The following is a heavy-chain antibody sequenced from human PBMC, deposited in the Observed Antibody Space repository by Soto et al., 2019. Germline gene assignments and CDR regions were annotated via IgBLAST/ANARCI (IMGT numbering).Heavy chain of an antibody. V-gene: IGHV4-30-2*01. Sequence: QLQLLESGSGLVKPSQTLSLTCAVSGGSISSGGYSWSWIRQPPGKGLEWIGYISHSGSTYYNPSLKSRVTISVDRSKNQFSLKLSSVTAADTAVYYCAAIGPGYCYYYSMDVWGQGTTVTVSS. D-gene: IGHD3-10*01. CDR2: ISHSGST. CDR1: GGSISSGGYS. J-gene: IGHJ6*02. CDR3: AAIGPGYCYYYSMDV.